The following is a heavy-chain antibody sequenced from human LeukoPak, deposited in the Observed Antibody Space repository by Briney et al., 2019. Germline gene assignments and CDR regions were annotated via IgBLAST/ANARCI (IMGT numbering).Heavy chain of an antibody. CDR1: GISLSSLW. V-gene: IGHV3-7*01. D-gene: IGHD2-15*01. CDR2: IRQDGSDE. Sequence: GGSLRLSCAASGISLSSLWMGWFRQAPGKGLEWVADIRQDGSDEHYVASVKGRFTISRDSTSLFLQMNSLRAEDTAVYYCAGGQGWHFDLWGRGTLITVSS. CDR3: AGGQGWHFDL. J-gene: IGHJ2*01.